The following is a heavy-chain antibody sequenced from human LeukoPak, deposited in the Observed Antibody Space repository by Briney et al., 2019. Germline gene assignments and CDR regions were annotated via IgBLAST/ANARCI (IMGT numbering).Heavy chain of an antibody. J-gene: IGHJ4*02. D-gene: IGHD3-22*01. CDR2: INWNGGST. Sequence: PGGSLRLSCAASGFTFDDYGMSWVRQAPGKGLEWVSGINWNGGSTGYADSVKGRFTISRDNAKNSLYLQMNSLRAEDTALYYCARGDDSSGPPPLDYWGQGTLATVSS. CDR3: ARGDDSSGPPPLDY. CDR1: GFTFDDYG. V-gene: IGHV3-20*04.